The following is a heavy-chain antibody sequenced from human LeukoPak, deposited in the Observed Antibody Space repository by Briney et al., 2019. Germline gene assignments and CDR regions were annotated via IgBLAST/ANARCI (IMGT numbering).Heavy chain of an antibody. Sequence: GGSLRLSCAASGFTFSSYAMHWVRQAPGEGLEWVAVISYDGSNKYYADSVKGRFTISRDNSKNTLYLQMNSLRAEDTAVYYCAGPRITMVRGVIVYWGQGTLVTVSS. CDR1: GFTFSSYA. J-gene: IGHJ4*02. CDR2: ISYDGSNK. D-gene: IGHD3-10*01. V-gene: IGHV3-30*04. CDR3: AGPRITMVRGVIVY.